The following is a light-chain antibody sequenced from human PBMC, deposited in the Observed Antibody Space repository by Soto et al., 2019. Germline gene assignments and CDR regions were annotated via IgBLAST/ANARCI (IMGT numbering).Light chain of an antibody. V-gene: IGKV3-11*01. J-gene: IGKJ5*01. CDR1: QSVSSY. CDR3: QQRSNWPPIT. Sequence: LLTQSPATLSLSAGDSATLACRGSQSVSSYLAWYQQKPGRAPRLLIYDAYNRATGIPARLSGSGSWTDFTLTISSLEPEDFAVYYCQQRSNWPPITCGQGTRLEI. CDR2: DAY.